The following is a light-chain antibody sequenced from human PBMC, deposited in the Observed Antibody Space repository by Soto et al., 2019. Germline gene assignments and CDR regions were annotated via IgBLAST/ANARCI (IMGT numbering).Light chain of an antibody. Sequence: DIQMTQSPSSVSASVGDRVTITCRASQAISTWLAWYQQKPGKAPKLLIYVASTLKGGVPSRFSCSGSGEDLTLRVSNLQPEDFATYYCQHTKSYQLTVGGGTKVDIK. V-gene: IGKV1-12*01. J-gene: IGKJ4*01. CDR2: VAS. CDR3: QHTKSYQLT. CDR1: QAISTW.